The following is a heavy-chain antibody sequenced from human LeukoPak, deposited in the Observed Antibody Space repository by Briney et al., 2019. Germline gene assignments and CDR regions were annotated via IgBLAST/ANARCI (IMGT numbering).Heavy chain of an antibody. CDR3: ARARRGYYFDY. CDR2: IKQDGSEK. V-gene: IGHV3-7*01. CDR1: GFTFSSYW. J-gene: IGHJ4*02. Sequence: GGSLRLSCAASGFTFSSYWMSWVRQAPGKGLEWVANIKQDGSEKYYVDSEKGQFTISGDNAKNSLYLQMNSLRAEDTAVYYCARARRGYYFDYWGQGTLVTVSS. D-gene: IGHD3-16*01.